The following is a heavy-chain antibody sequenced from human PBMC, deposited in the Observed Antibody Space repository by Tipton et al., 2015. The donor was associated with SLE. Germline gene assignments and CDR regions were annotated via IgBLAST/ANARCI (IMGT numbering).Heavy chain of an antibody. Sequence: SLRLSCAASGFTFDDYAMHWVWQVPGKGLEWVSGISWNSDSLGYADSVKGRFTISRDNAKNSLYLQMNSLRAEDTALYYCAIAAAGTDFDIWGQGTMVTVSS. CDR1: GFTFDDYA. CDR2: ISWNSDSL. V-gene: IGHV3-9*01. J-gene: IGHJ3*02. D-gene: IGHD6-13*01. CDR3: AIAAAGTDFDI.